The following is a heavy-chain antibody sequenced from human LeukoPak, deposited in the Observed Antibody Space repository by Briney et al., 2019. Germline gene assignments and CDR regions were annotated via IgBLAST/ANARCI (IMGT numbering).Heavy chain of an antibody. Sequence: GGSLRLSCTVSGFTVSSNSMSWVRQAPGKGLEWVSFIYSDNTHYSDSVKGRFTISRDNSKNTLYLQMSSLRAEDTAVYFCARGAYSSSWLNFDYWGQGTLVTVSS. CDR1: GFTVSSNS. CDR3: ARGAYSSSWLNFDY. D-gene: IGHD6-13*01. V-gene: IGHV3-66*03. CDR2: IYSDNT. J-gene: IGHJ4*02.